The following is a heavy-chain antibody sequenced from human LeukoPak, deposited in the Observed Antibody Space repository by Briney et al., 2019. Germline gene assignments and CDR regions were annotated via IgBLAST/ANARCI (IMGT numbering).Heavy chain of an antibody. D-gene: IGHD1-26*01. CDR3: ARHQWVPAFDI. J-gene: IGHJ3*02. V-gene: IGHV4-59*08. CDR2: MHYTGST. Sequence: SETLSLTCTVSGGSISSYYWSWIRQPPGKGLEWIGYMHYTGSTNYNPSLKSRVTISIDTSKNQFSLKLSSVTASDTAVYYCARHQWVPAFDIWGQGTMVIVSS. CDR1: GGSISSYY.